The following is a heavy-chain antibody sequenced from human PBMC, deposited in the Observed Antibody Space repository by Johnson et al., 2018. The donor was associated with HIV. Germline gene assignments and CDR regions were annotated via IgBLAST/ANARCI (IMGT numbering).Heavy chain of an antibody. Sequence: QVQLVESGGGLVKPGGSLRLSCAASGFTFSDYYMSWIRQAPGKGLEWVAVISYDGSNKYYADSVKGRFTISRDNSKNTLYLQMNSLRAEDTAVYYCARDLAMIVVAYAFDIWGQGTMVTVSS. CDR3: ARDLAMIVVAYAFDI. CDR2: ISYDGSNK. D-gene: IGHD3-22*01. CDR1: GFTFSDYY. V-gene: IGHV3-30-3*01. J-gene: IGHJ3*02.